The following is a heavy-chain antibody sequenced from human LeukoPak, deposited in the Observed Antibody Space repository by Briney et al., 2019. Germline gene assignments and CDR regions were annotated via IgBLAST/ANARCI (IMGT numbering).Heavy chain of an antibody. V-gene: IGHV4-30-2*01. CDR1: GGSISSGGYS. D-gene: IGHD5-12*01. J-gene: IGHJ4*02. CDR3: ARGRYSGYDYVDC. CDR2: IYHSGST. Sequence: PSQTLSLTCAVSGGSISSGGYSWSWIRQPPGKGLEWIGYIYHSGSTYYNPSLKSRVTISVDRSKYQFSLKLSSVTAADTAVYYCARGRYSGYDYVDCWGQGTLVTVSS.